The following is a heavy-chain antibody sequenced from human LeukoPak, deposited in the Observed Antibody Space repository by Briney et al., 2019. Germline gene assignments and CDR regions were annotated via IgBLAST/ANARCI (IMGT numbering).Heavy chain of an antibody. V-gene: IGHV3-20*04. D-gene: IGHD3-3*01. Sequence: GGSLRLSCAASGFTFDDYGMSWVRQAPGKGLDWVSGINWNGGSTGYADSVKGRFTISRDNAKNSLYLQMNSLRAEDTALYYCARDARITIFGVVIISPFDYWGQGTLVTVSS. CDR3: ARDARITIFGVVIISPFDY. J-gene: IGHJ4*02. CDR1: GFTFDDYG. CDR2: INWNGGST.